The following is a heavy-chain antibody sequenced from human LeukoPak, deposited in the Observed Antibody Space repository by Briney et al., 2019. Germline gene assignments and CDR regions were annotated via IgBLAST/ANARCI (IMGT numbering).Heavy chain of an antibody. D-gene: IGHD4-17*01. CDR2: IYYSGST. CDR3: ARGPTVLGFDY. V-gene: IGHV4-30-4*01. Sequence: SQTLSLTCTVSGGSISSGDYYWSWIRQPPGKGLEWIGYIYYSGSTNYNPSLKSRVTISVDTSKNQFSLKLSSVTAADTAVYYCARGPTVLGFDYWGQGTLVTVSS. CDR1: GGSISSGDYY. J-gene: IGHJ4*02.